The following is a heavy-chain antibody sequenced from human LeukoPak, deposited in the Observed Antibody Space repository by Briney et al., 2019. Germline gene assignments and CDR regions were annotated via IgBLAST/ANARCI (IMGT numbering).Heavy chain of an antibody. Sequence: GASVKVSCKVSGYTLTELSMHWVRQAPGKGLEWMGGFDPEDGETIYAQKFQGRVTITRDTSASTAYMELSSLRSEDTAVYYCARRDGMDVWGQGTTVTVSS. CDR3: ARRDGMDV. J-gene: IGHJ6*02. V-gene: IGHV1-24*01. CDR2: FDPEDGET. CDR1: GYTLTELS.